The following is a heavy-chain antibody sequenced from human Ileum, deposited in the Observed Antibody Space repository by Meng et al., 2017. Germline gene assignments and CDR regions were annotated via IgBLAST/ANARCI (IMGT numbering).Heavy chain of an antibody. J-gene: IGHJ4*02. D-gene: IGHD2-2*01. CDR2: INASGSHT. V-gene: IGHV3-23*04. CDR3: AKAGSISWYNY. CDR1: GFTFSSYT. Sequence: EVHLVESGGGLVHPGGSLRISCAASGFTFSSYTMGWVRQAPGKGLEWVSDINASGSHTYYADSVKGRFTISRDNSKNTLYLQLNSLRAEDTALFYCAKAGSISWYNYWGQGTLVTVSS.